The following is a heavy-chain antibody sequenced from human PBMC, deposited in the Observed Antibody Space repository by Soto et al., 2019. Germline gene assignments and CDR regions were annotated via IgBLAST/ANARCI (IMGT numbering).Heavy chain of an antibody. Sequence: PGGALRLSCAASGFTFSDTWMTQVRGAAGKGLEWVGRNKSKIDGGTMYYAVPAKGRFIISRDDSRDTLYLQMNNLKTEDTAVYYCTTDLYKWNFYGMDVWGQGTTVTVSS. CDR3: TTDLYKWNFYGMDV. V-gene: IGHV3-15*01. D-gene: IGHD1-20*01. CDR2: NKSKIDGGTM. CDR1: GFTFSDTW. J-gene: IGHJ6*02.